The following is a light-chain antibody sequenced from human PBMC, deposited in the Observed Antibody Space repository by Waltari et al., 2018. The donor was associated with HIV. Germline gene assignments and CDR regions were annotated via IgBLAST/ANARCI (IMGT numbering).Light chain of an antibody. Sequence: ELVMTQSPATLSVSPGERATLSCRASQRVSSNFAWYQQKPGQAPRLLIYGASTRATGIPARFSGSGSGTEFTLTISSLQSEDFAVYYCQQYNNWPLTFGQGTRLEIK. CDR2: GAS. CDR1: QRVSSN. J-gene: IGKJ5*01. V-gene: IGKV3-15*01. CDR3: QQYNNWPLT.